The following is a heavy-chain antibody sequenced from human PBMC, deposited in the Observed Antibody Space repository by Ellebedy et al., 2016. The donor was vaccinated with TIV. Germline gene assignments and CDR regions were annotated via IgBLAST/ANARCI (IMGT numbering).Heavy chain of an antibody. J-gene: IGHJ6*02. Sequence: GESLKISCAASGFTFSYYGMHWVRQAPGEGLEWVAFLRYYGSNTHYADSVKGRFTISRDNSKKTLYLQMKSLRAEDTAVYYCAKVPNYHVDFYSGLDVWGQGTTVTVSS. D-gene: IGHD5-24*01. CDR3: AKVPNYHVDFYSGLDV. V-gene: IGHV3-30*02. CDR1: GFTFSYYG. CDR2: LRYYGSNT.